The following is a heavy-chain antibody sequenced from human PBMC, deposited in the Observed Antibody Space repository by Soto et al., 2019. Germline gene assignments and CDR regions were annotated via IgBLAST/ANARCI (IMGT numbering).Heavy chain of an antibody. D-gene: IGHD2-15*01. Sequence: QLQLQESGPGLVKPSETLSLTCTVSGGSISSSSYYWGWIRRPPGKGLEWIGSIYYSGSTYYNPSLKSRVTISVDTSKNQFSLKLSSVTAADTAVYYCARRNIVVVVAATGWFDPWGQGTLVTVSS. V-gene: IGHV4-39*01. J-gene: IGHJ5*02. CDR1: GGSISSSSYY. CDR2: IYYSGST. CDR3: ARRNIVVVVAATGWFDP.